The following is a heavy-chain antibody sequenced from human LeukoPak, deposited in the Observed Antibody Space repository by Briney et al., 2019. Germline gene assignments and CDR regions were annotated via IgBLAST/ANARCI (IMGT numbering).Heavy chain of an antibody. CDR2: INPGDPDT. CDR3: ARLLSSATWGAFDI. D-gene: IGHD6-25*01. CDR1: GYYFTSYW. J-gene: IGHJ3*02. V-gene: IGHV5-51*01. Sequence: GESLKISCKGSGYYFTSYWIGWVRQTPGKGLEWMGIINPGDPDTRYSPSFQGQVTISADKSISTAYLQWSSLKASDTAMHYCARLLSSATWGAFDIWGQGTVVTVSS.